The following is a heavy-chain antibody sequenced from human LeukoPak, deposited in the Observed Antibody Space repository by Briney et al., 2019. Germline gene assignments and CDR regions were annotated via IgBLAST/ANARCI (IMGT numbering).Heavy chain of an antibody. J-gene: IGHJ4*02. D-gene: IGHD2-15*01. V-gene: IGHV4-59*01. CDR2: IYYSGST. CDR3: ARDRASAGGFDY. CDR1: GGSISSYY. Sequence: PSETLSLTCTVSGGSISSYYWSWIRQPPGKGLEWIGYIYYSGSTNYNPPLQSRVTISVATSKNQFSLKLSSVTAADTALYYCARDRASAGGFDYWGQGTLVTVSS.